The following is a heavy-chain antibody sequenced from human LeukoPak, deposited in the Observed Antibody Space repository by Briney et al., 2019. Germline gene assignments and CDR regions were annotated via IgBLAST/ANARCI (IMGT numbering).Heavy chain of an antibody. V-gene: IGHV3-30*02. Sequence: GGSLRLSCAASGFTFSSYGMHWVRQAPGKGLEWVAVIRYDGSNKYYEDSVKGRFTIYSDNSKNTLYLQMNSLRAEDTAVYYCATTILYSSSWYGDDAFDIWGQGTLVTVS. CDR2: IRYDGSNK. D-gene: IGHD6-13*01. CDR3: ATTILYSSSWYGDDAFDI. CDR1: GFTFSSYG. J-gene: IGHJ3*02.